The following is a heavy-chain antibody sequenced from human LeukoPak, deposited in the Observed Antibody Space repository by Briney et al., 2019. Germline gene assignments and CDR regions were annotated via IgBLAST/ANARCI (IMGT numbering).Heavy chain of an antibody. CDR1: GFTFSSYS. V-gene: IGHV3-21*01. CDR3: ARDSSGYPYPALYY. J-gene: IGHJ4*02. CDR2: ISSSSSYI. Sequence: PGGSLRLSCAASGFTFSSYSMNWVRQAPGKGLEWVSSISSSSSYIYYADSVKGRFTISRDNAKNSLYLQMNSLRAEDTAVYYCARDSSGYPYPALYYWGQGTLVTVSS. D-gene: IGHD3-22*01.